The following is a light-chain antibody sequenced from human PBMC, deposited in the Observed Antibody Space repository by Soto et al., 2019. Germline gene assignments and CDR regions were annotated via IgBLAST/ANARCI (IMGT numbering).Light chain of an antibody. CDR3: AAWDDSLSGSL. CDR2: RND. J-gene: IGLJ2*01. Sequence: QSVLTQPPSASGTPGQRITISCSGSSSNIGSNSVYWYQQLPGTAPRLLIYRNDQRPSGVPDRFSGSKSGTSASLAISGLRSDDEADYYCAAWDDSLSGSLFGGGTKLTVL. CDR1: SSNIGSNS. V-gene: IGLV1-47*01.